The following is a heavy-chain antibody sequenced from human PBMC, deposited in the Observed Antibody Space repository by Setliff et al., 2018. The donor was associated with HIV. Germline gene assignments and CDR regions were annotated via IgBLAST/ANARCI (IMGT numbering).Heavy chain of an antibody. Sequence: GGSVKVSCKASGYNFFSYGISWVRQAPGQGLEWMGWISTFDGNTDYAQNVQDRVTMTTDTSTSTVYMELRSLRSDDTAVYYCARVPGDYGDNPIDYWGQGTLVTVSS. CDR1: GYNFFSYG. J-gene: IGHJ4*02. V-gene: IGHV1-18*01. D-gene: IGHD4-17*01. CDR2: ISTFDGNT. CDR3: ARVPGDYGDNPIDY.